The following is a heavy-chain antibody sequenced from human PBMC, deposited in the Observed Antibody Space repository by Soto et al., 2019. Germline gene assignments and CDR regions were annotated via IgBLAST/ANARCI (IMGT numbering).Heavy chain of an antibody. CDR1: GFTFSSYA. CDR2: ISGSGGST. CDR3: AKDYRSYCSSTSCYWRNYFDY. D-gene: IGHD2-2*01. Sequence: EVQLLESGGGLVEPGGSLRLSCAASGFTFSSYAMSWVRQAPGKGLEWVSAISGSGGSTYYADSVKGRFTISRDNSKNTLYLQMNSLRAEDTAVYYCAKDYRSYCSSTSCYWRNYFDYWGQGTLVTVSS. J-gene: IGHJ4*02. V-gene: IGHV3-23*01.